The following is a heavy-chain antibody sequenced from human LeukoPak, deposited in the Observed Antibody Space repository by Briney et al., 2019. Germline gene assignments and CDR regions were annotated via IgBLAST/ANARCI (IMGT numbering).Heavy chain of an antibody. Sequence: GGSLRLSCAASGFTFSSYAMSWVRQAPGKGLEWVSAISGSGGSTYYADSTKGRFTISRDNSKNTLYLQMHSLRADNTAVYYCATLVVPATISRYYYYGMDVWGQGTTVTVSS. V-gene: IGHV3-23*01. D-gene: IGHD2-2*01. CDR2: ISGSGGST. CDR3: ATLVVPATISRYYYYGMDV. J-gene: IGHJ6*02. CDR1: GFTFSSYA.